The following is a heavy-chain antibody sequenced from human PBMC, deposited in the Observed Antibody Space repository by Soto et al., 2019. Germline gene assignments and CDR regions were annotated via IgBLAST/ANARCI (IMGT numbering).Heavy chain of an antibody. J-gene: IGHJ6*02. CDR1: GFTFSSYS. CDR3: ASGNSGSSWRNYYYYGMDV. CDR2: ISSSSSYI. D-gene: IGHD6-13*01. V-gene: IGHV3-21*01. Sequence: GGSLRLSCAASGFTFSSYSMDWVRQAPGKGLEWVSSISSSSSYIYYADSVKGRFTISRDNAKNSLYLQMNSLRAEDTAVYYCASGNSGSSWRNYYYYGMDVWGQGTTVTVSS.